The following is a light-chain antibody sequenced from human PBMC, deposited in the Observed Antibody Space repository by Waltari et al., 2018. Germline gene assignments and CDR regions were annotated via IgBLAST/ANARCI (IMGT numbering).Light chain of an antibody. J-gene: IGKJ1*01. V-gene: IGKV3-15*01. CDR1: QNVGTK. Sequence: IEMTQSPATLSVSPGERATLSCRASQNVGTKLAWYQQKPGLAPRLLIYDAFPRATGIPARFSCSGSGTEFTLTISSLQSEDLALYHCLQYHYWPPWTFGQGTKVEVK. CDR2: DAF. CDR3: LQYHYWPPWT.